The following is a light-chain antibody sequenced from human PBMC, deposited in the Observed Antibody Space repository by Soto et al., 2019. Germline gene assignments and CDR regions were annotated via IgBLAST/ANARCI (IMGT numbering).Light chain of an antibody. CDR3: CSYAGSSTFVV. V-gene: IGLV2-23*01. CDR2: EGS. J-gene: IGLJ2*01. Sequence: QSALTKPASVSGSPGQSITISCTGTSSDVGSYNLVSWYQQHPGKAPKLMIYEGSKRPSGVSNRFYGSKSGNTASQTISGLQAEDEADYYCCSYAGSSTFVVFGGGTKLTVL. CDR1: SSDVGSYNL.